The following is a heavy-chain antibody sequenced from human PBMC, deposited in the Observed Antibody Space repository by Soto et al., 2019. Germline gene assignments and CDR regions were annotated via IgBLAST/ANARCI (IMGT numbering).Heavy chain of an antibody. J-gene: IGHJ4*02. CDR3: ARSGPGGFIDY. CDR2: TYYRSKCHS. D-gene: IGHD2-15*01. V-gene: IGHV6-1*01. CDR1: GDSVSSNNSA. Sequence: QTLSLTCAISGDSVSSNNSAWNCIRQSPSRGLEWLGRTYYRSKCHSGYAVSVRSRISISPDTSKNRFSLQLNSLTPEETAVYYCARSGPGGFIDYWGRRTLLTVSS.